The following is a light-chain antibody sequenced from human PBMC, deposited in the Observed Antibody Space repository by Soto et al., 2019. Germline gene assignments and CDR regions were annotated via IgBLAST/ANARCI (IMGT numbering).Light chain of an antibody. J-gene: IGKJ1*01. CDR1: QSVRSS. CDR2: DAS. CDR3: QQRSSWPWT. Sequence: EILLTQSPATLSLSPGERATLSCRASQSVRSSLAWYQQKPGKAPRLLIYDASNRATGLPGRFSGSRSGTDITLTISNLEPEDFAVYYCQQRSSWPWTFGQGAKVEIK. V-gene: IGKV3-11*01.